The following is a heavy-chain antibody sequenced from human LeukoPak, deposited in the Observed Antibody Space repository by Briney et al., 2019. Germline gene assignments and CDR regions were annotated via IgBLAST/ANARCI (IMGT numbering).Heavy chain of an antibody. V-gene: IGHV4-39*07. Sequence: SGTLSLTCTVSGGSLSSSSYYWGWVRPPPGEGVGWVGGIYYSGSTYYNPSLKSRVTISVDTSKNQFSLKLSSVTAADTAVYYCARVAVTTWGYYFDYWGQGTLVTVSS. CDR1: GGSLSSSSYY. D-gene: IGHD4-17*01. J-gene: IGHJ4*02. CDR3: ARVAVTTWGYYFDY. CDR2: IYYSGST.